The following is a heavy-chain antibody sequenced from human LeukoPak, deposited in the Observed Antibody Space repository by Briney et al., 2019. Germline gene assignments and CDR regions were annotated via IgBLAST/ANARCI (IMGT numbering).Heavy chain of an antibody. CDR2: IIPIFGTA. V-gene: IGHV1-69*01. D-gene: IGHD5-18*01. Sequence: GSSVKVSCKASGGTFSSYAISWVRQAPGQGLEWVGGIIPIFGTANYAQKFQGRVTITADESTSTAYMELSSLRSEDTAVYYCARDADSYGLGPDYWGQGTLVTVSS. CDR3: ARDADSYGLGPDY. J-gene: IGHJ4*02. CDR1: GGTFSSYA.